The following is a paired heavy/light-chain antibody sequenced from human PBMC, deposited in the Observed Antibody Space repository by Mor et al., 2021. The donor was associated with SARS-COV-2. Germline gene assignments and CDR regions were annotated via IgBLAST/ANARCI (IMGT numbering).Heavy chain of an antibody. J-gene: IGHJ6*02. CDR2: ISSSSSYI. D-gene: IGHD1-26*01. Sequence: EVQLVESGGGLVKPGGSLRLSCAASGFTFSSYSMNWVRQAPGKGLEWVSSISSSSSYIYYADSVKGRFTISRDNAKNSLYLQMNSLRAEDTAVYYCARDGFFSMGPPAIYYYGMDVWGQGTTVTVSS. CDR1: GFTFSSYS. CDR3: ARDGFFSMGPPAIYYYGMDV. V-gene: IGHV3-21*01.
Light chain of an antibody. J-gene: IGKJ5*01. Sequence: DIQMTQSPSSLSASVGDRVTITCRASQGISNYLAWFQQKPGKAPKSLIYAASSLQSGVPSKFSGSGSGTDFTLTISSLQPEDFATYYCQQYNSYPRTFGQGTRLEIK. CDR1: QGISNY. CDR2: AAS. CDR3: QQYNSYPRT. V-gene: IGKV1-16*02.